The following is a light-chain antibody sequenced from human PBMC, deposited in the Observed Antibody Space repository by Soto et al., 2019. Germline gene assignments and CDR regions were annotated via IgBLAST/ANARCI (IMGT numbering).Light chain of an antibody. V-gene: IGKV1D-8*01. CDR3: QQYYSFPRT. J-gene: IGKJ1*01. Sequence: VIWMTQSPSLLSASSGDRVTISCRMSQGIRSYLAWYQQKPGKAPELLIYAASTLQSGVPSRFSGSGSGTDFNLAISCLQSEDFATYYCQQYYSFPRTFGQGTKAEIK. CDR2: AAS. CDR1: QGIRSY.